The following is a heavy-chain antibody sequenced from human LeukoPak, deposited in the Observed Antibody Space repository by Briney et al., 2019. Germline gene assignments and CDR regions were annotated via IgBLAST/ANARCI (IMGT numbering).Heavy chain of an antibody. D-gene: IGHD3-9*01. CDR3: VTPEYYDILTGWRY. CDR2: ISSNGGST. V-gene: IGHV3-64D*06. CDR1: GFTFSSYA. J-gene: IGHJ4*02. Sequence: GGSLRLSCSASGFTFSSYAMHWVRQAPGKGLEYVSAISSNGGSTYYADSVKGRFTISRDNSMNTLYLQMSSLRAEDTAVYYCVTPEYYDILTGWRYWGQGTLVTVSS.